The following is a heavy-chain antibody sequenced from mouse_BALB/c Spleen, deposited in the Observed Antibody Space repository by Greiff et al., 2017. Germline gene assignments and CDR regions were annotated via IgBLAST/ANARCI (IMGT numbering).Heavy chain of an antibody. J-gene: IGHJ3*01. Sequence: VQLQQSGPELVKPGASVRISCKASGYTFTSYYIHWVKQRPGQGLEWIGWIYPGNVNTKYNEKFKGKATLTADKSSSTAYMQLSSLTSEDSAVYFCARGGGYERSFAYWGQGTLVTVSA. V-gene: IGHV1S56*01. CDR3: ARGGGYERSFAY. D-gene: IGHD2-2*01. CDR1: GYTFTSYY. CDR2: IYPGNVNT.